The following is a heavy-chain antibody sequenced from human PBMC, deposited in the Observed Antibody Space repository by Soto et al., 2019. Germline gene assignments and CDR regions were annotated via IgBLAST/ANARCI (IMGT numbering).Heavy chain of an antibody. Sequence: QVQLQQWGAGLMKTSESLSLTCAVVGDSLRGQSWNWIRQSPGKGLEWIGELDQSGGTNYNPSLKSRAIISDDTSKNQFSLTLTSVTAADTAVYYCAREDSYGWSGESLDVWGQGTTVTFCS. CDR3: AREDSYGWSGESLDV. CDR2: LDQSGGT. CDR1: GDSLRGQS. D-gene: IGHD6-19*01. J-gene: IGHJ6*02. V-gene: IGHV4-34*01.